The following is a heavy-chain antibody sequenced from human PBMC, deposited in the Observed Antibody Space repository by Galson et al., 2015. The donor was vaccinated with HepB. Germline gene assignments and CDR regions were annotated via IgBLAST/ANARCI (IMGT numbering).Heavy chain of an antibody. CDR3: AKEPYGDFSYYFDY. V-gene: IGHV3-23*01. Sequence: LRLSCAASGFTFSSYAMSWVRQAPGKGLGWVSAISGSGGSTYYADSVKGRFTISRDNSKNTLYLQMNILRAEDTAVYYCAKEPYGDFSYYFDYWGQGTLVTVSS. CDR1: GFTFSSYA. CDR2: ISGSGGST. D-gene: IGHD4-17*01. J-gene: IGHJ4*02.